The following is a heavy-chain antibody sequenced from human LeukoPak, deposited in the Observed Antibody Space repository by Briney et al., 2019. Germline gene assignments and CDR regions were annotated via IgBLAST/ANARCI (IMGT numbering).Heavy chain of an antibody. CDR3: ARFGYCSGGSCYVETGYYYYGMDV. CDR1: GYTFTSYG. D-gene: IGHD2-15*01. V-gene: IGHV1-18*01. Sequence: GASVKVSCKASGYTFTSYGISWVRQAPGQGLEWMGWISAYNGNTNYAQKLQGRVTMTTDTSTSTAYMELRSLRSDDTAVDYCARFGYCSGGSCYVETGYYYYGMDVWGQGTTVTVSS. J-gene: IGHJ6*02. CDR2: ISAYNGNT.